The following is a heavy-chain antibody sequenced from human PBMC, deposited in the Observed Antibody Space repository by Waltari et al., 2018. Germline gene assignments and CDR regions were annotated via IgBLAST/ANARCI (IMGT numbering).Heavy chain of an antibody. V-gene: IGHV7-4-1*02. CDR3: ARRRYQLLRRELNWFDP. J-gene: IGHJ5*02. D-gene: IGHD2-2*01. Sequence: QVQLVQSGSALQTPGASVKVSCKASGYTFNRYATTCVRQAPGQGLEWMGLINTNTGNPTYAQGFTGRFVFSLDTSVSTAYLQISSLKAEDTAVYYCARRRYQLLRRELNWFDPWGQGTLVTVSS. CDR2: INTNTGNP. CDR1: GYTFNRYA.